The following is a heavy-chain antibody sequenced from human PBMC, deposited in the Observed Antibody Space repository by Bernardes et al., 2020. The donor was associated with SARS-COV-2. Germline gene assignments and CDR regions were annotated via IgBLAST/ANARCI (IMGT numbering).Heavy chain of an antibody. CDR2: IKRDGNET. Sequence: GGSLRLSCAGSGFDFSDYWMTWVRQAPGKGLEWVANIKRDGNETYYVDSVKGRFTISRDNAKNLVFLQMNSLRAEDTAVFYCARSAGMDVWGQGTTVTVSS. V-gene: IGHV3-7*03. J-gene: IGHJ6*02. CDR3: ARSAGMDV. CDR1: GFDFSDYW.